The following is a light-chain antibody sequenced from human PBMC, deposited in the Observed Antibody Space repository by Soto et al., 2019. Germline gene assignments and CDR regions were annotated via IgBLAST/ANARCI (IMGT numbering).Light chain of an antibody. V-gene: IGKV3-15*01. CDR2: GAS. Sequence: ETVMTQSPATLSVSPGERATLSCRASQSVSSNLAWYQQKPGQAPRLLIYGASTRATGIPARFSGSGAGTEVTLTISSRQSEDFAVYYCQQYNTWPLTFGPGTKVDIK. CDR1: QSVSSN. CDR3: QQYNTWPLT. J-gene: IGKJ3*01.